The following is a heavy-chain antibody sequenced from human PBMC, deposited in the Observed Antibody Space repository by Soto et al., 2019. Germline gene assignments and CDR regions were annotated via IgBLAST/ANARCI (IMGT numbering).Heavy chain of an antibody. CDR1: GFSFSSFW. Sequence: GGSLRLSCAASGFSFSSFWMHWVRQAPGKGLVWVSRIYSDGSGPMYADSVKGRFTISRDNAKSTLYLQMNSLRAEDTAVYYCATLNSFGSDYWGQGTLVTVSS. J-gene: IGHJ4*02. V-gene: IGHV3-74*03. D-gene: IGHD5-18*01. CDR3: ATLNSFGSDY. CDR2: IYSDGSGP.